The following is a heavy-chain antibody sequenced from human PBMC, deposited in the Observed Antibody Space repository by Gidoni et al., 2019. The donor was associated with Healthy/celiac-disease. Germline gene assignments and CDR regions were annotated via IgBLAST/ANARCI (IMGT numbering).Heavy chain of an antibody. CDR2: IYPVNSDT. Sequence: EVQLVQSGAEVKKPGESLKISCKGSGYSFTSYWIGWVRQMPGKGLEWMGIIYPVNSDTRYSPTFQGKVTISADKSISTAYLQWSSLKASDTAMYYCARLTIAARHYYYYGMDVWGQGTTVTVSS. D-gene: IGHD6-6*01. CDR3: ARLTIAARHYYYYGMDV. J-gene: IGHJ6*02. CDR1: GYSFTSYW. V-gene: IGHV5-51*01.